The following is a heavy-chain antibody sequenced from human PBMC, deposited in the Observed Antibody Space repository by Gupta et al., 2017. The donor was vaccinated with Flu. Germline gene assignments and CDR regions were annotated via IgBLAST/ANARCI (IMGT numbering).Heavy chain of an antibody. Sequence: QVQLVESGGGLVKPGGSLRLPCAASGFTFSDYYMSWIRQAPGKGLEWVSYISSSSSYTNYADSVKGRFTISRDNAKNSLYLQMNSLRAEDTAVYYCAREQKRLVIHPHFDYWGQGTLVTVSS. D-gene: IGHD3-9*01. CDR2: ISSSSSYT. J-gene: IGHJ4*02. CDR3: AREQKRLVIHPHFDY. CDR1: GFTFSDYY. V-gene: IGHV3-11*05.